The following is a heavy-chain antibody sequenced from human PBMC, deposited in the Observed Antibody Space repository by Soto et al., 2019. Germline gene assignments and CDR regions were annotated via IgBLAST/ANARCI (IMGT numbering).Heavy chain of an antibody. D-gene: IGHD2-8*01. CDR3: ALGMVPDV. CDR2: ISGSGGST. Sequence: PGESLKISCAASGFTFSSYAMSWVRQAPGKGLEWVSAISGSGGSTYYADSVKGRFTISRDNSKNTLYLQMNSLRAEDTAVYYCALGMVPDVWGKGTTVTVSS. V-gene: IGHV3-23*01. CDR1: GFTFSSYA. J-gene: IGHJ6*04.